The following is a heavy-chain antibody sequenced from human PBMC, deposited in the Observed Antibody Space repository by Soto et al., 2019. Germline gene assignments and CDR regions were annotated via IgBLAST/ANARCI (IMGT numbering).Heavy chain of an antibody. CDR1: GFTFSSYW. D-gene: IGHD2-2*01. V-gene: IGHV3-7*01. CDR3: AREDSIIIPAVSDF. Sequence: AWGSLRLSCAASGFTFSSYWMSWVRQAPGKGLEWVANIKQDGSEKYYVDSVKGRFTISRDNAKNSVSLQMNTLRVEDTAVYYCAREDSIIIPAVSDFWGQGTLVTVSS. CDR2: IKQDGSEK. J-gene: IGHJ4*02.